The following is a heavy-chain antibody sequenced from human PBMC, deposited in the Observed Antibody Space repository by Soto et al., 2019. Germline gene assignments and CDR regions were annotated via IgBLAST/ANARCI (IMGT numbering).Heavy chain of an antibody. V-gene: IGHV4-34*01. J-gene: IGHJ4*02. CDR3: ARSYDYVWGSYRYRAQYYFDY. CDR2: INHSGST. Sequence: PSETLSLTCAVYGGSFSGYYWSWIRQPPGKGLEWIGEINHSGSTNYNPSLKSRVTISVDTSKNQFSLKLSSVTAADTAVYYCARSYDYVWGSYRYRAQYYFDYWGQGTLVTVSS. CDR1: GGSFSGYY. D-gene: IGHD3-16*02.